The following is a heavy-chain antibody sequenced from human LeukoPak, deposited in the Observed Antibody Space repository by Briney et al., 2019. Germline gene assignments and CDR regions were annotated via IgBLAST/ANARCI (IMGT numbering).Heavy chain of an antibody. J-gene: IGHJ4*02. V-gene: IGHV4-61*02. D-gene: IGHD3-3*01. CDR3: ARDPDYDFWSGYYDY. Sequence: SETLSLTCTVSGGSISGGSYYWSWIRQPAGQGLEWIGRIYTSGSTNYNPSLKSRDTILVDTSKNQFSLKLSSVTAADTAVYYCARDPDYDFWSGYYDYWGQGTLVTVSS. CDR2: IYTSGST. CDR1: GGSISGGSYY.